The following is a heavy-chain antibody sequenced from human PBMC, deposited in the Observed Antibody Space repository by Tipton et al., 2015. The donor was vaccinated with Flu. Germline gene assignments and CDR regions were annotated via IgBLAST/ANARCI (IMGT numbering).Heavy chain of an antibody. Sequence: TLSLTCSVSGDSIDGRHYWGWIRQPPGKGLEWIGNICPGSPYYNPSLRSRVTMSVARSNDQFSLRLTSVTAADTAVYFCARRTFSNYVSEPKNWFDFWGQGTLVTVSS. D-gene: IGHD4-11*01. J-gene: IGHJ5*01. CDR2: ICPGSP. V-gene: IGHV4-38-2*01. CDR1: GDSIDGRHY. CDR3: ARRTFSNYVSEPKNWFDF.